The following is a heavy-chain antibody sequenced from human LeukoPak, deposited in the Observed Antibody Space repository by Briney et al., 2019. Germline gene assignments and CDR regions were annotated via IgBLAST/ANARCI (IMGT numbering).Heavy chain of an antibody. CDR3: AKTSRVNSAYDSPFDY. Sequence: GGSLRLSCAASGFTFSSYEMNWVRQAPGKGLEWVSYISSSGGTIYYADSVKGRFTISRDNAKNSLYLQMNSLRAEDTAIYYCAKTSRVNSAYDSPFDYWGQGTLVTVSS. CDR2: ISSSGGTI. V-gene: IGHV3-48*03. J-gene: IGHJ4*02. D-gene: IGHD5-12*01. CDR1: GFTFSSYE.